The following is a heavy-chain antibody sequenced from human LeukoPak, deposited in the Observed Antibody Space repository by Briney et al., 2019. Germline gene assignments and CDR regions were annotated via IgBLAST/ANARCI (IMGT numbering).Heavy chain of an antibody. Sequence: GASVKVSGKASGSTFDSYGIAWGRQAPGQGLEGMGWISAYNGNTNYAQKVQGRVTMTKDTSTSTAYMDLRSLRSDDTAVYYCARVLPRLAWGEFDYWGQGTLVAVSS. CDR1: GSTFDSYG. D-gene: IGHD3-16*01. J-gene: IGHJ4*02. CDR3: ARVLPRLAWGEFDY. CDR2: ISAYNGNT. V-gene: IGHV1-18*01.